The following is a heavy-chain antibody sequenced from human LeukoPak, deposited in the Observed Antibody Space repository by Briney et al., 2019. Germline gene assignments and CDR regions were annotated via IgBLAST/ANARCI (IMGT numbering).Heavy chain of an antibody. D-gene: IGHD3-22*01. V-gene: IGHV5-51*01. CDR1: GGYW. J-gene: IGHJ3*02. Sequence: GESLQISCQDSGGYWIGWVRQMPGKGLEWMGIIYPGASDIRYSPSFQGQVTISGDGSISTAYLQWSSLKASDTAMYYCARCSTCARSSGYYDAFDIWGQGTRVTVSS. CDR2: IYPGASDI. CDR3: ARCSTCARSSGYYDAFDI.